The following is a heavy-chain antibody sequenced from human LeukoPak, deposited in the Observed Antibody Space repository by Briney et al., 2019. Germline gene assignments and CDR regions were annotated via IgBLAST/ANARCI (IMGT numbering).Heavy chain of an antibody. J-gene: IGHJ6*01. V-gene: IGHV3-23*01. Sequence: GGSLRLSCAASGFTFRGFAMSWVRRTRGKGLEWVSGISGSGDNTIYADSVKGRFTISRDNSKNTLYLEMNSLRAEDTAIYYCAKMKGHPLPKYYMDVWGQGTTVTVSS. CDR3: AKMKGHPLPKYYMDV. D-gene: IGHD1-26*01. CDR1: GFTFRGFA. CDR2: ISGSGDNT.